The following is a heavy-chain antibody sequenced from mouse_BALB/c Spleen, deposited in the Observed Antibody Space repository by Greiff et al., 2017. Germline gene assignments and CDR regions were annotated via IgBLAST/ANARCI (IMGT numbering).Heavy chain of an antibody. V-gene: IGHV2-6-7*01. CDR2: IWGDGST. CDR1: GFSLTGYG. J-gene: IGHJ1*01. CDR3: AKIYYDYDGYFDV. Sequence: VMLVESGPGLVAPSQSLSITCTVSGFSLTGYGVNWVRQPPGKGLEWLGMIWGDGSTDYNSALKSRLSISKDNSKSQVFLKMNSLQTDDTARYYCAKIYYDYDGYFDVWGAGTTVTVSS. D-gene: IGHD2-4*01.